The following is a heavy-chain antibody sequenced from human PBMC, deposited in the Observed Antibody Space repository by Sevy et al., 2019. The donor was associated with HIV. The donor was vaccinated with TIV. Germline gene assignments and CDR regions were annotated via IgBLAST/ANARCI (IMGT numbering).Heavy chain of an antibody. J-gene: IGHJ5*02. D-gene: IGHD2-15*01. CDR1: GYTFTSYG. V-gene: IGHV1-18*01. Sequence: ASVKVSCKASGYTFTSYGISWVRQAPGQGLEWMGWISAYNGNTNYAQKLQGRVTMTTDTSTSTAYMGLRSLRSDDTAVYYCARLGYCSGGSCSPWFDPWGQGTLVTVSS. CDR3: ARLGYCSGGSCSPWFDP. CDR2: ISAYNGNT.